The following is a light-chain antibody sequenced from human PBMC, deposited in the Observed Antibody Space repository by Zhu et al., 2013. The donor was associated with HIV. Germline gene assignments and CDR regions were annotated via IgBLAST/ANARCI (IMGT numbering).Light chain of an antibody. CDR2: EVS. CDR1: TSDVGFYNY. J-gene: IGLJ2*01. V-gene: IGLV2-14*01. CDR3: TSYTATSTLI. Sequence: QSALTQPASVSGSPGQSITISCTGTTSDVGFYNYVSWYQRHPGKAPKVIIYEVSIRPSGVSNRFSGSKSGNTASLTISGLQAEDEADYYCTSYTATSTLIFGGGTKVTVL.